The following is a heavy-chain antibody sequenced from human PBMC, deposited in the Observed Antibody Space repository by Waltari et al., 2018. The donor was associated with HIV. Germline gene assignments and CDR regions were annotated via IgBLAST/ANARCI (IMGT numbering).Heavy chain of an antibody. D-gene: IGHD3-9*01. V-gene: IGHV3-33*01. CDR1: GFLFRNYG. CDR2: IWFDGSNE. Sequence: QVQLVESGGGVVQPGRSLRLSCAASGFLFRNYGMPWVRQAPGKGPEWVAFIWFDGSNEYYTDSVKDRFTISRDNSQNTLYLQMNNMRAEDTAVYYCARRHDILTGPYYAMDVWGQGTTVTVSS. J-gene: IGHJ6*02. CDR3: ARRHDILTGPYYAMDV.